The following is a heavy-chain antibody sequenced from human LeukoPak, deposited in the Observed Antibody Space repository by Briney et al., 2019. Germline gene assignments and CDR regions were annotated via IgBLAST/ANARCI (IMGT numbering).Heavy chain of an antibody. J-gene: IGHJ4*02. Sequence: PGGSLRLSCAASGFTFSDSYMTSIRQAPGTGLEWVSYISHTGTSMFYGDSVKGRFTISRDNAKNSLYLQMNSLRAEDTAVYYCAREGYSYGYYYWGQGTLVTVSS. CDR2: ISHTGTSM. CDR3: AREGYSYGYYY. V-gene: IGHV3-11*04. D-gene: IGHD5-18*01. CDR1: GFTFSDSY.